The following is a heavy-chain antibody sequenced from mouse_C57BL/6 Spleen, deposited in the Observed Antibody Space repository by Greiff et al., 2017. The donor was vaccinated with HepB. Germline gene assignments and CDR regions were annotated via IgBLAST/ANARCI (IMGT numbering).Heavy chain of an antibody. CDR2: IDPENGDT. Sequence: EVQLQQSGAELVRPGASVKLSCTASGFNIKDDYMHWVKQRPEQGLEWIGWIDPENGDTEYASKFQGKATITADTSSNTAYLQLSSLTSEDTAVYYCTLYYYGSSWFAYWGQGTLVTVSA. CDR1: GFNIKDDY. V-gene: IGHV14-4*01. J-gene: IGHJ3*01. CDR3: TLYYYGSSWFAY. D-gene: IGHD1-1*01.